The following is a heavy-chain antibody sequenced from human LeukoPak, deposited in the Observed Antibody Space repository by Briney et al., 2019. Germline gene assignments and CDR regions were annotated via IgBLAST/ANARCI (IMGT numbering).Heavy chain of an antibody. CDR2: ISGGGGST. V-gene: IGHV3-23*01. CDR3: AKGAVAGYYYYGMDV. D-gene: IGHD6-19*01. CDR1: GFTFSSYA. Sequence: GGSLRLSCAASGFTFSSYAMSWVRQAPGKGLEWVSVISGGGGSTYYADSVKGRFTISRDNSKNTLYLQMNSLRAEDTAVYYCAKGAVAGYYYYGMDVWGQGTTVTVSS. J-gene: IGHJ6*02.